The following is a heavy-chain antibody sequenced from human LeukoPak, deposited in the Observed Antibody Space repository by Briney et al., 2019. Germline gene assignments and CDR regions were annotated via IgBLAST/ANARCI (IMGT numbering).Heavy chain of an antibody. D-gene: IGHD2-2*02. CDR1: GYSFTSYW. CDR2: IYPGDSDT. V-gene: IGHV5-51*01. CDR3: ARRNCSSTSCYTFFDY. Sequence: GESLKISCKGSGYSFTSYWIGWVRQMPGKGLEWMGIIYPGDSDTRYSPSFQGQVTISADKSISTAYLQWSSLKASDTAMYYCARRNCSSTSCYTFFDYWGQGTLVTVPS. J-gene: IGHJ4*02.